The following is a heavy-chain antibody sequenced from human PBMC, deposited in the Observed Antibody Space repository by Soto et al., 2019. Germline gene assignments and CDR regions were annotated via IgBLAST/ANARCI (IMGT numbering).Heavy chain of an antibody. CDR3: VRVTVRVLRFLEWLLRKWYFDL. J-gene: IGHJ2*01. CDR1: GFTFSNSD. D-gene: IGHD3-3*01. Sequence: EVQLVESGGGLVQPGGSLRLSCAASGFTFSNSDMNWVHQAPGKGLEWVSGASWNGSRTHYADSVKGRFIISIDNSRNTLYLHTNSLRAEDTAVYYCVRVTVRVLRFLEWLLRKWYFDLWGRGTLVTFSS. CDR2: ASWNGSRT. V-gene: IGHV3-35*01.